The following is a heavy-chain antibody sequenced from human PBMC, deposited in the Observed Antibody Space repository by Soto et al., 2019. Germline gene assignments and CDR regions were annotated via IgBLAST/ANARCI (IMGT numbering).Heavy chain of an antibody. D-gene: IGHD2-2*01. CDR3: ASLYSSSVSLDY. V-gene: IGHV3-74*01. Sequence: GGSLRLSCAASGFTFGSNWMHWVRQAPGKGLVWVSHISGDGVTTNYAGSVKGRFTISRDNAKNTLFLQMNSLRAEDTAVYYCASLYSSSVSLDYWGQGTLVTVSS. CDR1: GFTFGSNW. J-gene: IGHJ4*02. CDR2: ISGDGVTT.